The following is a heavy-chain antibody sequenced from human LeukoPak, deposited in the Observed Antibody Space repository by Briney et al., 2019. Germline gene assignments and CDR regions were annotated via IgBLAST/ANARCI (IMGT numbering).Heavy chain of an antibody. CDR1: GGSFSGYF. CDR2: ITPSGST. Sequence: SETLSLTCVVYGGSFSGYFWSWTRQPPGKGLEWIGEITPSGSTNYNPSLKSRVSISIDTSKKKLSLRLTSVTAADSAVYYCASSFYYDSRDYWGQGTLVIVSS. V-gene: IGHV4-34*01. J-gene: IGHJ4*02. D-gene: IGHD3-22*01. CDR3: ASSFYYDSRDY.